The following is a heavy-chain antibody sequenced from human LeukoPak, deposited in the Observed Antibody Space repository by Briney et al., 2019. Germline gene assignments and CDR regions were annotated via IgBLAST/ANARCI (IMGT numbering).Heavy chain of an antibody. Sequence: GGSLRLSCAASGFTFSDYYMSWIRQAPGKGLEWVSYISSSGSTIYYADSVKGRFTISRDNAKNSLYLQMNSLRAEDTAMYYCARERRYYDSSGYYSYFDYWGQGTLVTVSS. CDR1: GFTFSDYY. D-gene: IGHD3-22*01. J-gene: IGHJ4*02. V-gene: IGHV3-11*01. CDR3: ARERRYYDSSGYYSYFDY. CDR2: ISSSGSTI.